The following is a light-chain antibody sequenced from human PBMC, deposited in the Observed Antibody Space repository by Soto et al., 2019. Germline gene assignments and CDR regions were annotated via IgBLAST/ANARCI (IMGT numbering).Light chain of an antibody. V-gene: IGLV2-11*01. CDR1: SSDVGGYNY. Sequence: QSVLTQPRSVSGSAGQSVTISCTGTSSDVGGYNYVSWYQQHPGKAPKLMIYDVSKRPPGVPDRFSGSKSGNTASLTIPGLQAEDEADYYCCSYAGSYTYVFGTGTKVTVL. CDR2: DVS. J-gene: IGLJ1*01. CDR3: CSYAGSYTYV.